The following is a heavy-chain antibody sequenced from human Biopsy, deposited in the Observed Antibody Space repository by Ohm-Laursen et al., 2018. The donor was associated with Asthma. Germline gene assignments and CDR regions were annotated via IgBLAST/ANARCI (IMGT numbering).Heavy chain of an antibody. V-gene: IGHV3-30*18. Sequence: SLRLSCAAPGFMFRSFGMHWVRQAPGKGLEWVAVISYDENHKFYEDSVKGRFTISRDNSKNTLYLQMNSLRTEDTAVYYCAKRRGYSGHDNDYWGQGTLVIVSS. J-gene: IGHJ4*02. CDR3: AKRRGYSGHDNDY. CDR1: GFMFRSFG. CDR2: ISYDENHK. D-gene: IGHD5-12*01.